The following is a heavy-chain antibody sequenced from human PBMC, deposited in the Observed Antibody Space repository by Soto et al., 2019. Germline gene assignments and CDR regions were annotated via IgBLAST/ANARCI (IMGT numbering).Heavy chain of an antibody. Sequence: SETLSLTCTVSGGSISSSSYYWGWIRQPPGKGLEWIGSIYYSGSTYYNPSLKSRVTISVDTSKNQFSLKLSSVTAADTAVYYCASYYYDSSGYPFFDYWGQGTLVTVSS. V-gene: IGHV4-39*01. CDR3: ASYYYDSSGYPFFDY. CDR2: IYYSGST. D-gene: IGHD3-22*01. CDR1: GGSISSSSYY. J-gene: IGHJ4*02.